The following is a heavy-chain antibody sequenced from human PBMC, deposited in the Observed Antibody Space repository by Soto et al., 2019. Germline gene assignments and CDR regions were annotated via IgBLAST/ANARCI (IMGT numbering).Heavy chain of an antibody. D-gene: IGHD5-18*01. V-gene: IGHV1-69*13. CDR3: ARLHSHGTYGMDV. CDR2: IIPIFGTT. Sequence: SGKVSCKASGGSFTYTLSWVRQAPGQGLEWMGGIIPIFGTTNYAQKFQGRVTITADESTKTAYMELSTLRSEDTAVYYCARLHSHGTYGMDVWGQGTTVTVS. CDR1: GGSFTYT. J-gene: IGHJ6*02.